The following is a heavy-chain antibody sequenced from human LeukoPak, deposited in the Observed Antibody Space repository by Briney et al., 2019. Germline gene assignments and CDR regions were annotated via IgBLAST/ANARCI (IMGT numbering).Heavy chain of an antibody. D-gene: IGHD2-15*01. J-gene: IGHJ4*02. Sequence: ASVKVSFKASGYTFTSYDINWVRQATGQGLEWMGWMNPNSGNTGYAQKFQGRVTMTRNTSISTAYMELSSLRSEDTAVYYCARGLRYCSGGSCWLYYFDYWGQGTLVTVSS. V-gene: IGHV1-8*01. CDR3: ARGLRYCSGGSCWLYYFDY. CDR2: MNPNSGNT. CDR1: GYTFTSYD.